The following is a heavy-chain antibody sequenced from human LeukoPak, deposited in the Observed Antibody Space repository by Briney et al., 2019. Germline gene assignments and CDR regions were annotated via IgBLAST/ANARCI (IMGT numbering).Heavy chain of an antibody. D-gene: IGHD3-16*01. CDR1: GYTFTSYD. CDR2: MNPNSGNT. Sequence: ASVNVSCKASGYTFTSYDINWVRQATGQGLEWMGWMNPNSGNTGCAQKFQGRVTMTRNTSISTAYMELSSLRSEDTAVYYCARWSRGAFGGVNRDYWGQGTLVTVSS. J-gene: IGHJ4*02. CDR3: ARWSRGAFGGVNRDY. V-gene: IGHV1-8*01.